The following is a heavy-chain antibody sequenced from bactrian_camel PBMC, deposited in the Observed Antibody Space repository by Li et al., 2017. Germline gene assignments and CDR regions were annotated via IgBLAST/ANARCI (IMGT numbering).Heavy chain of an antibody. V-gene: IGHV3-2*01. CDR2: IYVASSTT. CDR1: GYIASSYS. D-gene: IGHD7*01. Sequence: HVQLVESGGGTAQPGRSLRLSCAAHGYIASSYSMGWFRQVPGKEREPVATIYVASSTTDYHDSVKGRFAISQDNTKSTVYLQMNGLKPEDTAMYYCAADCKWIGGYFVGYRNPGHRL. J-gene: IGHJ4*01.